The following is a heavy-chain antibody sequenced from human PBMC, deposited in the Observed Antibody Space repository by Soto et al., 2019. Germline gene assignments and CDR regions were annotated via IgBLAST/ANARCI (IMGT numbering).Heavy chain of an antibody. J-gene: IGHJ6*02. D-gene: IGHD6-13*01. Sequence: SETLSLTCAVYGGSFSGYYWSWIRQPPGKGLEWIGEINHSGITNYNPSLKSRVTISVDTSKNQFSLKLSSVTAADTAVYYCARGEDSSSWYPDYYYYGMDVWGHGTTITV. CDR3: ARGEDSSSWYPDYYYYGMDV. V-gene: IGHV4-34*01. CDR1: GGSFSGYY. CDR2: INHSGIT.